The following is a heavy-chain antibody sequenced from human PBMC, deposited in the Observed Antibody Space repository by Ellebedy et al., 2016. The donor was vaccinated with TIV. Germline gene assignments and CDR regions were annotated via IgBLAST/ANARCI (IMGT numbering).Heavy chain of an antibody. CDR1: GGSISSGDYY. Sequence: SETLSLTCTVSGGSISSGDYYWSWIRQSPGTGLEWIGYIYYSGSTYYNPSLKSRVTISVDTSKNQLSLKLSSVTAADTAVYYCARASQGYTVLGRFDPWGQGTLVTVSS. D-gene: IGHD5/OR15-5a*01. CDR3: ARASQGYTVLGRFDP. J-gene: IGHJ5*02. CDR2: IYYSGST. V-gene: IGHV4-30-4*01.